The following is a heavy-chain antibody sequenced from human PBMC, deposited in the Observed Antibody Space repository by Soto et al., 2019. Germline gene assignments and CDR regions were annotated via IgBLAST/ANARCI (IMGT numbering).Heavy chain of an antibody. V-gene: IGHV1-69*02. CDR1: GGTFSSYT. D-gene: IGHD2-15*01. CDR2: IIPILGIA. Sequence: GASVKVSCKASGGTFSSYTISWVRQAPGQGLEWMGRIIPILGIANYAQKFQGRVTITADKSTSTAYMELSSLRSEDTAVYYCARGSDVVMVVAAASEAFDIWGQGTMVTVSS. CDR3: ARGSDVVMVVAAASEAFDI. J-gene: IGHJ3*02.